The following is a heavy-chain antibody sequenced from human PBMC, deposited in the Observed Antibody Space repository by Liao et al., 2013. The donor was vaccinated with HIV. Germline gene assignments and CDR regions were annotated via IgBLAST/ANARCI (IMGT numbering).Heavy chain of an antibody. CDR3: ARVFTTNWDWYFDL. CDR2: IYHGGST. CDR1: GGSISSGGYS. J-gene: IGHJ2*01. D-gene: IGHD7-27*01. Sequence: QLQLQESGSGLVKPSQTLSLTCAVSGGSISSGGYSWSWIRQPPGKGLEWIGYIYHGGSTYYNPSLKSRVTISVDTSKNQFSLKLSSVTAADTAVYYCARVFTTNWDWYFDLWGRGTLVTVSS. V-gene: IGHV4-30-2*01.